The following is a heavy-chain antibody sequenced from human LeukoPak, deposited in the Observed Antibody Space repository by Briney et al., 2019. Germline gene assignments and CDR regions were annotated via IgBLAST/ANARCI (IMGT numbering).Heavy chain of an antibody. J-gene: IGHJ4*02. V-gene: IGHV4-34*01. CDR3: ARGRSGSYYREDSNFDY. CDR1: GGSFSGYY. D-gene: IGHD1-26*01. CDR2: INHSGSA. Sequence: SETLSLTCAVYGGSFSGYYWSWIRQPPGKGLEWIGEINHSGSANYNPSLKSRVTISVDTSKNQFSLKLSSVTAADTAVYYCARGRSGSYYREDSNFDYWGQGTLVTVSS.